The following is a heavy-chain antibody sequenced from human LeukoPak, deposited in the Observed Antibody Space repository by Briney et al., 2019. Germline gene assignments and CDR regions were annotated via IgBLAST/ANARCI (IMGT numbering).Heavy chain of an antibody. Sequence: SETLSLTCTISGVSISTYYWGWIRQPPGKGLEWIGSIYHSGSTYYSPSLKSRVTISADTSKNQFSLKLSSVTAADTAVYYCAKPAPLEKAKGLDWFPLGSYYYYYMDVWGKGTTVTISS. J-gene: IGHJ6*03. D-gene: IGHD3-9*01. CDR2: IYHSGST. CDR1: GVSISTYY. V-gene: IGHV4-38-2*02. CDR3: AKPAPLEKAKGLDWFPLGSYYYYYMDV.